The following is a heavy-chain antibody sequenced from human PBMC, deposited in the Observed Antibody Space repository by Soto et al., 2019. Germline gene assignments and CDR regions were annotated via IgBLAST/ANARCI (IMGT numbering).Heavy chain of an antibody. Sequence: EGQLLESGGGLVQPGGSLRLSCAASGFTFSSYAMSWVRQAPGKGLEWVSAISGSGGSTYYADSVKGRFTFSRDNSKNRLALLMNSLRAEDRALYYCARRTSSWSFDYWGQGTLVTVSS. J-gene: IGHJ4*02. CDR2: ISGSGGST. D-gene: IGHD6-13*01. CDR1: GFTFSSYA. CDR3: ARRTSSWSFDY. V-gene: IGHV3-23*01.